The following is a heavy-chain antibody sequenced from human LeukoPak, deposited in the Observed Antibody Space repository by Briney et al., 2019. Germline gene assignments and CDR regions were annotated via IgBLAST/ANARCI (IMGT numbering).Heavy chain of an antibody. J-gene: IGHJ6*03. CDR2: INPNSGGT. D-gene: IGHD3-10*01. V-gene: IGHV1-2*02. CDR1: GYTFTGYY. Sequence: ASVKVSCKASGYTFTGYYMHWVRQAPAQGLEWMGWINPNSGGTNYAQKFQGRVTMTRDTSISTAYMELSRLRSDDTAVYYCARDRETLLWFGELSHYYMDVWGKGTTVTVSS. CDR3: ARDRETLLWFGELSHYYMDV.